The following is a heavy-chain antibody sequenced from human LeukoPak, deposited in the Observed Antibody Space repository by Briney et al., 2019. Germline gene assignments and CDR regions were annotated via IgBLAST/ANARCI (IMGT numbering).Heavy chain of an antibody. Sequence: GRSLRLSCAASGFTFDDYAMHWVRQAPGKGLEWDSGISWNSGSIGYADSVKGRFTISRDNAKNSLYLQMNSLRAEDTALYYCAKDDGSELGYYYGMDVWGQGTTVTVSS. J-gene: IGHJ6*02. V-gene: IGHV3-9*01. D-gene: IGHD6-19*01. CDR1: GFTFDDYA. CDR2: ISWNSGSI. CDR3: AKDDGSELGYYYGMDV.